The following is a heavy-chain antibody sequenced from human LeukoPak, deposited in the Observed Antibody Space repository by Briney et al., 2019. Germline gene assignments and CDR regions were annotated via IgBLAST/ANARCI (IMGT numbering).Heavy chain of an antibody. V-gene: IGHV3-23*01. CDR1: GFTFSSYA. J-gene: IGHJ2*01. CDR2: IIGSGGST. CDR3: AKGYCSGGSCYNWYFDL. D-gene: IGHD2-15*01. Sequence: GGSLRLSCAASGFTFSSYAMSWVRQAPGNGLEGVSGIIGSGGSTYHADSVKGRFTISRDNSKNTLYLQMSSLRAEDTALYYCAKGYCSGGSCYNWYFDLWGRGTLVTVSS.